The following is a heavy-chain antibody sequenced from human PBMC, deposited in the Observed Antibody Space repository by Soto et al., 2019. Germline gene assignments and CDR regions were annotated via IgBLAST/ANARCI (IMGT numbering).Heavy chain of an antibody. J-gene: IGHJ3*02. CDR3: ARRIILVRGVVHDTFDI. V-gene: IGHV5-10-1*01. Sequence: GESLKISCKGSGYSFTSYWISWVRQMPGKGLEWMGRIDPGDSYIDYSPSFQGHVTMSVVKSISTAYLQWSSLKASDTAMYYCARRIILVRGVVHDTFDIWGRGTMVTVSS. CDR2: IDPGDSYI. D-gene: IGHD3-10*01. CDR1: GYSFTSYW.